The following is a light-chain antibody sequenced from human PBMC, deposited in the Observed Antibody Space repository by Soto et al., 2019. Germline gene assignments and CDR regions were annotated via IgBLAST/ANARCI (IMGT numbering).Light chain of an antibody. CDR2: GVS. J-gene: IGLJ3*02. V-gene: IGLV2-8*01. Sequence: QSALTQPPSASGSPGQSVTISCTGTSSDVGGYNYVSWYQQHPGKAPKVMIYGVSKRPSGVPDRFSGSKSGNTASLTVSGLQAEDEADYYCSSYAGSNNWVFGGGTQLTVL. CDR1: SSDVGGYNY. CDR3: SSYAGSNNWV.